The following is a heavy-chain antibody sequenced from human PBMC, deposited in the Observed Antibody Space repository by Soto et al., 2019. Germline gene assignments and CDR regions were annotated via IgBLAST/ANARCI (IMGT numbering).Heavy chain of an antibody. D-gene: IGHD3-10*01. Sequence: PSETLSLTCTVSGGSISSSVYYWGWIRQPPGKGLEWIGGIHYSETTYYNPSLKSRVTISVDTSKNQFSLKLTSVTAADTAVYYCARRGSASYWIDYWGQGXLVTVYS. CDR3: ARRGSASYWIDY. J-gene: IGHJ4*02. V-gene: IGHV4-39*01. CDR1: GGSISSSVYY. CDR2: IHYSETT.